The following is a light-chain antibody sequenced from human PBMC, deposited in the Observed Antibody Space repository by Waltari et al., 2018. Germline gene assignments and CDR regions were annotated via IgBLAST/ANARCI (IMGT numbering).Light chain of an antibody. J-gene: IGKJ2*01. CDR1: QSVLHISNNKNY. Sequence: DIVMTQSPDSLAVSLGETVTINCKASQSVLHISNNKNYLAWYQQKSGQPPKLLLYWASTLNFGSPGGFGGGGSPTDFTLTINTLQAEDGAVYYGQHYYGTKSYTFGRGPSWTS. CDR3: QHYYGTKSYT. CDR2: WAS. V-gene: IGKV4-1*01.